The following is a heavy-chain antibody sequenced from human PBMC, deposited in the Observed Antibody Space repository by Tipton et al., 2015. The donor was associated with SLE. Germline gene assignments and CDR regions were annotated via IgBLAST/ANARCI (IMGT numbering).Heavy chain of an antibody. D-gene: IGHD6-19*01. CDR2: IYSGGGT. J-gene: IGHJ4*02. CDR1: GFTFNDYA. Sequence: SLRLSCAASGFTFNDYAMSWVRQAPGKGLEWVSVIYSGGGTSYADSVMGRFTISRDNSKNTLYLQMNSLRGEDTAVYFCAKGLQQWHTYYFAYWGQGNLVTVSS. CDR3: AKGLQQWHTYYFAY. V-gene: IGHV3-23*03.